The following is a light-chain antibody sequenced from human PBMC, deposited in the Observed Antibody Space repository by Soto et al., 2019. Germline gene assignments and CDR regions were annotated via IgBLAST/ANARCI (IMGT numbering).Light chain of an antibody. J-gene: IGKJ1*01. Sequence: EIVLTQSPGTPSLSPGERATLSSRVSQSVSSSYLAWYQQKPGQAPRLLIYDASSRATGIPDRFSGSGSGTDFTLTISRLEPEDFAVYYCQQYGSSTWTFGQGTKVEIK. CDR2: DAS. CDR3: QQYGSSTWT. CDR1: QSVSSSY. V-gene: IGKV3-20*01.